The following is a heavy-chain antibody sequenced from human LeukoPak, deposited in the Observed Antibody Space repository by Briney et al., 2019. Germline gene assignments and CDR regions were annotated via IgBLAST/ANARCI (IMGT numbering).Heavy chain of an antibody. V-gene: IGHV3-23*01. D-gene: IGHD6-19*01. J-gene: IGHJ1*01. CDR3: AKDRYSSGWYGKYFQH. CDR1: GFTFSSYA. CDR2: ISGSGGST. Sequence: GGSLRLSCAASGFTFSSYAMSWVRQAPGKGLEWVSAISGSGGSTYYADSVKGRFTISRDNSKNTLYLQMNSLRAEDTAVYYCAKDRYSSGWYGKYFQHWGQGTLVTVSS.